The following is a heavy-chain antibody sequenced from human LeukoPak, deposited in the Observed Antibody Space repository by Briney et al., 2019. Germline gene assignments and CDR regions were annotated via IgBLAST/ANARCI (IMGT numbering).Heavy chain of an antibody. CDR2: VSNDGGIK. V-gene: IGHV3-30*18. J-gene: IGHJ4*02. CDR1: GFTFSAYY. Sequence: GGSLRLSCGASGFTFSAYYMHWVRQAPGKGLEWGALVSNDGGIKYYGASVRGRFTISRDNPENTLYLQMNSLRADDTAVYYCAKGGEQKTFRCGMDSWGQGTLVTVSS. CDR3: AKGGEQKTFRCGMDS. D-gene: IGHD1/OR15-1a*01.